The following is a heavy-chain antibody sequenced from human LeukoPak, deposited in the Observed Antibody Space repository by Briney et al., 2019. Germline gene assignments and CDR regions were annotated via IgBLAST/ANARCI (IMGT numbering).Heavy chain of an antibody. Sequence: SETLSLTCTVSGGSIGSNIYYWGWIRQPPGKGLEWIGSIHYRGGTYSNASLKSRLTISVDTSKNQFSLKLTSVTAADTAVYFCARGLAAAYDYNWFDPWGQGTLVTVSS. J-gene: IGHJ5*02. CDR1: GGSIGSNIYY. CDR3: ARGLAAAYDYNWFDP. CDR2: IHYRGGT. D-gene: IGHD5-12*01. V-gene: IGHV4-39*07.